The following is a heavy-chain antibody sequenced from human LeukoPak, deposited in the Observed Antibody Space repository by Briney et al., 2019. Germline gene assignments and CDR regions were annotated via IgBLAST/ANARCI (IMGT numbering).Heavy chain of an antibody. CDR3: ARASVVVAAAAFDY. J-gene: IGHJ4*02. Sequence: PGGSLRLSCAASGFTFSYYSMNWVRQAPGKGLEWISYISTSSSTIYYADSVKGRFTISRDNAKNSLSLQMNSLRDEDTAVYYCARASVVVAAAAFDYWGRRTLVTVSS. V-gene: IGHV3-48*02. CDR1: GFTFSYYS. CDR2: ISTSSSTI. D-gene: IGHD2-2*01.